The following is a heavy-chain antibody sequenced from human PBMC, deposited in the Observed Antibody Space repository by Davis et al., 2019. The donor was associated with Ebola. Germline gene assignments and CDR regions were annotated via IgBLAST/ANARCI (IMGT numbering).Heavy chain of an antibody. Sequence: GGSLRLSCAASGFTFSSYAMHWVRQAPGKGLEWVAVISYDGSNKYYADSVKGRFTISRDNSKNTLYLQMNSLRAEDTAVYYCARNSVHGAFDIWGQGTMVTVSS. V-gene: IGHV3-30-3*01. J-gene: IGHJ3*02. D-gene: IGHD5-18*01. CDR2: ISYDGSNK. CDR1: GFTFSSYA. CDR3: ARNSVHGAFDI.